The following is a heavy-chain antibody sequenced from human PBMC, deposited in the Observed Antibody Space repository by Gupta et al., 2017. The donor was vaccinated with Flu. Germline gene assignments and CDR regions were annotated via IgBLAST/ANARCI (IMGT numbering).Heavy chain of an antibody. V-gene: IGHV5-51*01. Sequence: EVQLVQSGAEVKKPGASLTISCKGSGYSFTNYWIAWVPQRPGKGPEWMGIIYPVDSDTRYSPFFQGQVTISADKSITTADMQWRSLKTSDTAMYYCARKISSWYGQFDSWGQGTLVTVSS. D-gene: IGHD6-13*01. CDR3: ARKISSWYGQFDS. CDR2: IYPVDSDT. CDR1: GYSFTNYW. J-gene: IGHJ4*02.